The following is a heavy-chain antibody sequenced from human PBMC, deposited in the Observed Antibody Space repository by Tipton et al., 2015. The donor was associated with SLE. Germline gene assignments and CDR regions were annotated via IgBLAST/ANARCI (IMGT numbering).Heavy chain of an antibody. CDR1: GFTVSSNY. CDR2: IYSGGST. V-gene: IGHV3-53*05. D-gene: IGHD6-19*01. J-gene: IGHJ4*02. Sequence: SLRLSCAASGFTVSSNYMSWVRQAPGKGLEWVSVIYSGGSTYYADSVKGRFTTSRDNSKNTLYLQMNSLRAEDTAVYYCARDRGSGWFDFDYWGQGTLVTVSS. CDR3: ARDRGSGWFDFDY.